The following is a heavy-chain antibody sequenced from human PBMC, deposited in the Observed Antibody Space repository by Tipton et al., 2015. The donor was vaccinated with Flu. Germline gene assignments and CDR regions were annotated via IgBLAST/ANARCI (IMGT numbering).Heavy chain of an antibody. CDR3: ARTACGGDCYSADPPDWYFDL. CDR2: MYYRGST. D-gene: IGHD2-21*01. CDR1: GGSVSSGSYY. Sequence: TLSLTCTISGGSVSSGSYYWSWIRQPPGKGLEWIGYMYYRGSTNQSPSLKGRATMSVDTSKDQVFLNLNSVTAADTALYYCARTACGGDCYSADPPDWYFDLWGRGTLVTVSS. J-gene: IGHJ2*01. V-gene: IGHV4-61*01.